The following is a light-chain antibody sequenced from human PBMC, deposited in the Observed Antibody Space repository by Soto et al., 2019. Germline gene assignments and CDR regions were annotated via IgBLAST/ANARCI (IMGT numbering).Light chain of an antibody. CDR2: DAS. V-gene: IGKV3-11*01. CDR1: QSFSSY. Sequence: SWLPGERLTLSCRASQSFSSYLAWYQQKPGQAPRLLIYDASNRATGIPARFSGSGSGTDFTLTISSLEPEDFAVYYCQQRSNWPPITFGQGTRLEIK. J-gene: IGKJ5*01. CDR3: QQRSNWPPIT.